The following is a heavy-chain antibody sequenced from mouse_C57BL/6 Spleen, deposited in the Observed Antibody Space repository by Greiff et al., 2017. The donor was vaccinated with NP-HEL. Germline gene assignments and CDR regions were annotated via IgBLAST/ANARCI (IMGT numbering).Heavy chain of an antibody. D-gene: IGHD1-1*01. CDR3: ARYSDYGSFPFAY. CDR1: GYTFTSYW. J-gene: IGHJ3*01. Sequence: QVQLQQPGAELVRPGSSVKLSCKASGYTFTSYWMHWVKQRPIQGLEWIGNIDPSDSATHYNQKFKDKATLTVDTSSSTAYMQLSSLTSEDSAVYYCARYSDYGSFPFAYWGKGTLVTVSA. CDR2: IDPSDSAT. V-gene: IGHV1-52*01.